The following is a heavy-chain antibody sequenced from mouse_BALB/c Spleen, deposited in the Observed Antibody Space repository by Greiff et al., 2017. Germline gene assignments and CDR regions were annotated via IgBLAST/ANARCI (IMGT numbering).Heavy chain of an antibody. CDR2: IYPGNVNT. D-gene: IGHD2-4*01. Sequence: QVQLQQSGPELVKPGASVRISCKASGYTFTSYYIHWVKQRPGQGLEWIGWIYPGNVNTKYNEKFKGKATLTADKSSSTAYMQLSSLTSEDSAVYFCARGRDDYDYWGQGTTLTVSS. CDR1: GYTFTSYY. CDR3: ARGRDDYDY. V-gene: IGHV1S56*01. J-gene: IGHJ2*01.